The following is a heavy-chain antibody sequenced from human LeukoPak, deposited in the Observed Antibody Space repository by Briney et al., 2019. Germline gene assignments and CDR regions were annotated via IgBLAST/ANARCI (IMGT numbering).Heavy chain of an antibody. Sequence: PSETLSLTCAVYGGSFSGYYWSWIRQPPGKGLEWIGEINHSGSTNYNPSLKSRVTISVDTSKNQFSLKLSSVTAADTAVYYCARHVGAAAGTDAFDIWGQGTMVTVSS. CDR3: ARHVGAAAGTDAFDI. V-gene: IGHV4-34*01. J-gene: IGHJ3*02. CDR1: GGSFSGYY. CDR2: INHSGST. D-gene: IGHD6-13*01.